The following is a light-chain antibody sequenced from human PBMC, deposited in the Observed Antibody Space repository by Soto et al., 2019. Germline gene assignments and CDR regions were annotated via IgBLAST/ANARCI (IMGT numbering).Light chain of an antibody. CDR3: QQRSNWPT. J-gene: IGKJ1*01. V-gene: IGKV3-11*01. CDR2: DAS. Sequence: IVLTQSPTTLSLSPGQRSTLPCRASQSVSSYLAWYQQKPGQAPRLLIYDASNRATGIPARFSGSGSGTDFTLTISSLEPEDFAVYYCQQRSNWPTFGQGTKVDIK. CDR1: QSVSSY.